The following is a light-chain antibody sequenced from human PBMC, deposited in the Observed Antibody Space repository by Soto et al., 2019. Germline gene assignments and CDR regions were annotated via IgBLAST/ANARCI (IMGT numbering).Light chain of an antibody. CDR3: QQYGSSPYT. CDR2: GVT. J-gene: IGKJ2*01. V-gene: IGKV3-20*01. CDR1: QTITSIY. Sequence: EIVLTQSPGTLSLSPGERATLSCRASQTITSIYLAWYQQNPGQAPRLLIYGVTSRAPGIPDRFSGSGSGTDFTLTISRLEPEDFAVYYCQQYGSSPYTFGQGTKLEIK.